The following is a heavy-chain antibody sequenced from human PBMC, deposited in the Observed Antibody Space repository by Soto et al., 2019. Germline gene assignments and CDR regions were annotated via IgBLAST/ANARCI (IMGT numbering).Heavy chain of an antibody. Sequence: QVQLVESGGGVVQPGRSLRLSCATSGFTFSSYGMHWVRQAPGKGLEWVAVIWGDGSKKYYADSVKGRFTISRDTSKNTLYLQMHCLRAEDTGVYYCARLWGSIVGDIVYWGQGSLVTVSS. CDR2: IWGDGSKK. J-gene: IGHJ4*02. CDR3: ARLWGSIVGDIVY. V-gene: IGHV3-33*01. CDR1: GFTFSSYG. D-gene: IGHD1-26*01.